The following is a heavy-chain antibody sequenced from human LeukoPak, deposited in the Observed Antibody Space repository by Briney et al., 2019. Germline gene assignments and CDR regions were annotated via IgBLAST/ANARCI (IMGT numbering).Heavy chain of an antibody. CDR2: IHYSGST. J-gene: IGHJ5*02. CDR3: ARVPLLRRFDP. V-gene: IGHV4-39*07. Sequence: SETLSLTCTVPGGSLTTSTYFWGWIRQPPGKGLEWIGTIHYSGSTYYDPSLKSRVTISIDTSKNQFSLKLSSVTAADTAVYYCARVPLLRRFDPWGQGTLVIVSS. CDR1: GGSLTTSTYF.